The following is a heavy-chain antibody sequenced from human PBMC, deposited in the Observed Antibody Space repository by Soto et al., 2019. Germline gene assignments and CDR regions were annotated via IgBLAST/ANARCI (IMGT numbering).Heavy chain of an antibody. CDR3: AKDRWAADY. J-gene: IGHJ4*02. CDR1: GFTVSTKY. Sequence: EVQLVESGGGLVQPGGSLRLSCAASGFTVSTKYMSWVRQAPGKGLEWVSVISRGGSKLYADAERVGCTISSDNAKNKVKIQMNSRIAEDTAVYYCAKDRWAADYWGQGTLVTVSS. V-gene: IGHV3-66*01. CDR2: ISRGGSK. D-gene: IGHD3-16*01.